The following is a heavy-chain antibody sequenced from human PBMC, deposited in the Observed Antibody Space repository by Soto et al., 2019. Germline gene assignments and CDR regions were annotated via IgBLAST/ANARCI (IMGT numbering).Heavy chain of an antibody. CDR2: IYYSGST. J-gene: IGHJ5*02. CDR3: AGSYGDSALGWFDP. CDR1: GGSISSGDYY. D-gene: IGHD4-17*01. V-gene: IGHV4-30-4*01. Sequence: SETLSLTCTVSGGSISSGDYYWSWIRQPPGKGLEWIGYIYYSGSTYYNPSLKSRVTISVDTSKNQFSLKLSSVTAADTAVYYCAGSYGDSALGWFDPWGQGTLVTVSS.